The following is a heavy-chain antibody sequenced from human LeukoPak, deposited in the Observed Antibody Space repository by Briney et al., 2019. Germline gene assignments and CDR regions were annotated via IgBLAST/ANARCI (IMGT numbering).Heavy chain of an antibody. V-gene: IGHV3-15*01. J-gene: IGHJ4*02. D-gene: IGHD5-18*01. CDR3: TTDGYSTDY. CDR2: IKSKTGGGTT. CDR1: GFTFSNAW. Sequence: GGSLRLSCAASGFTFSNAWMSWVREALGEGVEWVGRIKSKTGGGTTDYAAPVKGRFTISRDDSKHTLYMQMNRLKTKETSVYYCTTDGYSTDYWGQGTMVTVSS.